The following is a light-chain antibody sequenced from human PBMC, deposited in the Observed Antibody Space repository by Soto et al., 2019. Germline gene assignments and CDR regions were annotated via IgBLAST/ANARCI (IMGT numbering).Light chain of an antibody. CDR3: SSYTSSNTLVV. Sequence: QTALTQPASVSGSPGQSITICCTGTSRDVGGYNLVSWYEQHPGKAPKLIIYEVNGRPSGVSDRFSGSKSGNTASLTISGLQAEDEADYYCSSYTSSNTLVVFGGGTKVTVL. V-gene: IGLV2-14*01. J-gene: IGLJ2*01. CDR1: SRDVGGYNL. CDR2: EVN.